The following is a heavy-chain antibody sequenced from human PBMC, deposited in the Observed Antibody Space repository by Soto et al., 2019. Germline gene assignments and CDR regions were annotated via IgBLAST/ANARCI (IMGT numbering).Heavy chain of an antibody. Sequence: PSETLSLTCAVYGGSFSGYYWSWIRQPPGKGLEWIGEINHSGSTNYNPSLKSRVTISVDTSKNQFSLKLSSVTAADTAVYYCARTGPDYGDSFDYWGQGTLVTVSS. CDR3: ARTGPDYGDSFDY. CDR2: INHSGST. V-gene: IGHV4-34*01. D-gene: IGHD4-17*01. J-gene: IGHJ4*02. CDR1: GGSFSGYY.